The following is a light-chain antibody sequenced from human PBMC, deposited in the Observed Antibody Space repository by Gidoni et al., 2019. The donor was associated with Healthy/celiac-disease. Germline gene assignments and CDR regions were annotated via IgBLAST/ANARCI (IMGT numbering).Light chain of an antibody. V-gene: IGKV3-20*01. CDR1: QIVSSSY. Sequence: DIVFTQSPGTLSLSPGERATLSCRASQIVSSSYLDWYQQKPGQAPRLLIYGTSSRAPGIPNRFSGSGSGTDFTLTISRLEPEDFAVYYCQQYGSTPRTFGQGTKVEIK. CDR3: QQYGSTPRT. CDR2: GTS. J-gene: IGKJ1*01.